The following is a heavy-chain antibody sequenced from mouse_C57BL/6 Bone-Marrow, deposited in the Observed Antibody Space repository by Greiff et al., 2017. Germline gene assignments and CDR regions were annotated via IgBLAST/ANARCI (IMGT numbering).Heavy chain of an antibody. Sequence: QVQLQQSGAELVRPGASVTLSCKASGYTFTDYEMHWVKQTPVHGLEWIGAIDPETGGTAYNQKFKGKAILTADKSSSTAYMELRSLTSAASDVYYCTRVAFAYWGQGTLVTVAA. CDR2: IDPETGGT. CDR1: GYTFTDYE. CDR3: TRVAFAY. V-gene: IGHV1-15*01. J-gene: IGHJ3*01.